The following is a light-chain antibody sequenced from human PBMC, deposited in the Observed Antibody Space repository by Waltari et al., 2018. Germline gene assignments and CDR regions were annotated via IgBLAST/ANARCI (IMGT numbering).Light chain of an antibody. Sequence: QSALTQPASVSGSPGQSITISCTGSSTDVGAYNFVSWYQQHPGKVPQLILYDVGNRPSGISHRFSAPTSGNTAYLTISGLQEEDEGEYYCSSYTTSTTLLFGTGTRLTVL. J-gene: IGLJ1*01. CDR1: STDVGAYNF. CDR2: DVG. V-gene: IGLV2-14*01. CDR3: SSYTTSTTLL.